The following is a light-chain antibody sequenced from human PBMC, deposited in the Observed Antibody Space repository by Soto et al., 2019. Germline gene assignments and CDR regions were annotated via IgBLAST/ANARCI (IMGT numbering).Light chain of an antibody. CDR2: DAS. CDR1: QSVANNY. Sequence: ENVFTQSPGTLSLSPGERATLSCRASQSVANNYLAWYQQKPRQAPRLLIYDASNRATGIPDRFSGSGAGTDFTLTIRRLEPEDFAVYYCQQCATAPLTVGQGTKVEIK. CDR3: QQCATAPLT. J-gene: IGKJ1*01. V-gene: IGKV3-20*01.